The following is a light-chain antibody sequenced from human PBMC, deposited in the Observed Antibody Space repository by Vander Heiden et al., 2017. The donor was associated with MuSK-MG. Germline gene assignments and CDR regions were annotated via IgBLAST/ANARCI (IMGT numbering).Light chain of an antibody. V-gene: IGKV1-9*01. CDR3: QQLDSYPQIT. J-gene: IGKJ5*01. CDR2: AAS. Sequence: MQMTVAPSFLTESVGDRVTITCRASQAISTSLAWYQQKPGRAPKLLIYAASTLQNGVPSRFSGSGSGTEFTLTISSLQPEDYAAYFCQQLDSYPQITFGQGTRLEIK. CDR1: QAISTS.